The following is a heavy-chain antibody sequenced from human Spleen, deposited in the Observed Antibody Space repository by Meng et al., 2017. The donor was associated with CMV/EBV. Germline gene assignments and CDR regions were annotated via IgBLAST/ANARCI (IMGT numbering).Heavy chain of an antibody. CDR1: GGSVRSGTNY. D-gene: IGHD2-21*01. V-gene: IGHV4-61*01. CDR3: ARGRQRSDIFKPFEY. J-gene: IGHJ4*02. CDR2: IYYSGNT. Sequence: ESLKISCTVSGGSVRSGTNYWSWLRQPPGKELEWIGYIYYSGNTKYNPSLKSRVTLSVDTSTNQLSLKLRSVTAADTAVYYCARGRQRSDIFKPFEYWGQGTRVTVSS.